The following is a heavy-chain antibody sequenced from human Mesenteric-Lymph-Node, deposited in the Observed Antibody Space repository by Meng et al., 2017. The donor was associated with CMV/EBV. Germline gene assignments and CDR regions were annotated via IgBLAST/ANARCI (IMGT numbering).Heavy chain of an antibody. Sequence: GESLKISCKASGYSFTTYWIGWVRQRPGKGLEWMGIIYPGDSETTYSPSFQGQVTISVDKSINTSYLQWSSLKASDTAMYYCARPPNYYDITGGFDYWGQGTLVTVSS. V-gene: IGHV5-51*01. CDR1: GYSFTTYW. D-gene: IGHD3-22*01. CDR3: ARPPNYYDITGGFDY. CDR2: IYPGDSET. J-gene: IGHJ4*02.